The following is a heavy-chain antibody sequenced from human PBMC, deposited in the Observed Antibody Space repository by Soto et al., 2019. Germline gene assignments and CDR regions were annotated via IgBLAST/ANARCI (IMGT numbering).Heavy chain of an antibody. CDR3: ARTDTYYYDSSGYYYNWFDP. CDR1: GGSISNFY. D-gene: IGHD3-22*01. V-gene: IGHV4-59*08. J-gene: IGHJ5*02. CDR2: IYHSGST. Sequence: SETLSLTCTVSGGSISNFYWSWIRQPPGKGLEWIGHIYHSGSTNYNPSLKSRVIISLDTSKNQFSLKLSSVTAADTAVYYCARTDTYYYDSSGYYYNWFDPWGQGTLVTVSS.